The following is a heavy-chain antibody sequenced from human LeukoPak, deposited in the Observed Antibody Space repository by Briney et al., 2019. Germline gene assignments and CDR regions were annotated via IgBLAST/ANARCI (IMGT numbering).Heavy chain of an antibody. CDR1: GFTFDDYA. D-gene: IGHD5-12*01. CDR2: ISWNSRSI. V-gene: IGHV3-9*03. Sequence: PGRSLRLSCAASGFTFDDYAMHWVRQAPGKGLEWVSGISWNSRSIDYADSVKGRFTISRDNAKNSLYLQMNSLRTEDMASYYCAKDLGYSAYGGALEIWGQGTMVTVSS. J-gene: IGHJ3*02. CDR3: AKDLGYSAYGGALEI.